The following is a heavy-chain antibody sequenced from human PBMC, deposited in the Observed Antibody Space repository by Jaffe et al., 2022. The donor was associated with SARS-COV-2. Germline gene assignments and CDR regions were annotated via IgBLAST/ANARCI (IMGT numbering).Heavy chain of an antibody. CDR3: AKDRGAEGIVVSSHYYYGMDV. J-gene: IGHJ6*02. Sequence: EVQLVESGGGLVQPGRSLRLSCAASGFTFDDYAMHWVRQAPGKGLEWVSGISWNSGSIGYADSVKGRFTISRDNAKNSLYLQMNSLRAEDTALYYCAKDRGAEGIVVSSHYYYGMDVWGQGTTVTVSS. V-gene: IGHV3-9*01. CDR1: GFTFDDYA. CDR2: ISWNSGSI. D-gene: IGHD2-15*01.